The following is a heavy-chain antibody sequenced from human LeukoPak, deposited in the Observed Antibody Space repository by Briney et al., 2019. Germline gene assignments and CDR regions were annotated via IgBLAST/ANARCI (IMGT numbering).Heavy chain of an antibody. V-gene: IGHV3-33*01. D-gene: IGHD6-6*01. Sequence: GGSLRLSCAASGFTFTLSSYGMHWVRQAPGKGLEWVAVISYEGSLKYYADSVKGRFTISRDTSKNMLYLQMNSLGAEDTAVYYCSRYNTSSWDYWGQGTLVTVSS. CDR2: ISYEGSLK. J-gene: IGHJ4*02. CDR1: GFTFTLSSYG. CDR3: SRYNTSSWDY.